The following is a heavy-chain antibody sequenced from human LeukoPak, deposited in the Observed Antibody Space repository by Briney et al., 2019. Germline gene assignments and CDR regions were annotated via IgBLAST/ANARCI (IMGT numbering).Heavy chain of an antibody. D-gene: IGHD3-10*02. V-gene: IGHV3-21*01. J-gene: IGHJ6*04. CDR2: ISSSSSYI. CDR1: GFTFSSYS. CDR3: AELGITMIGGV. Sequence: PGRSLRLSCAASGFTFSSYSMNWVRQAPGKGLEWVSSISSSSSYIYYADSVKGRFTISRDNAKNSLYLQMNSLGAEDTAVYYCAELGITMIGGVWGKGTTVTISS.